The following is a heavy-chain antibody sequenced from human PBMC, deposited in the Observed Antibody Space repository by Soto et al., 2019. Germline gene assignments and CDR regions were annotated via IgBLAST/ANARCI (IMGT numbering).Heavy chain of an antibody. CDR1: GGTFSRHA. J-gene: IGHJ5*02. Sequence: QVQLVQSGSEVKMPGSWVKVSCKTSGGTFSRHAINWVRQAPGQGLEWMGGIIPLFGTTNYAQKLKGRVTISADESTSNAYMELSSLTSEDAAVYYCARAAMHGSSWYFWFDPWGQGTLVTVSS. CDR3: ARAAMHGSSWYFWFDP. V-gene: IGHV1-69*01. CDR2: IIPLFGTT. D-gene: IGHD6-13*01.